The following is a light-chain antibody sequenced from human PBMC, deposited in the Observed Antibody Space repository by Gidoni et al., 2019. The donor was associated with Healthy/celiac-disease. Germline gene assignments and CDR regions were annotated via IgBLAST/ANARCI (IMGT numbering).Light chain of an antibody. CDR2: DAS. V-gene: IGKV3-11*01. J-gene: IGKJ5*01. CDR1: QSVSSY. Sequence: EIVLTQSPATLSLSPGERATLYCRASQSVSSYLDWYQPKPGQAPRLLIYDASNRATGIPARLSGSGSGTDFTLTISSLEPEDFAVYYCQQRSNWPPSITFGQGTRMEIK. CDR3: QQRSNWPPSIT.